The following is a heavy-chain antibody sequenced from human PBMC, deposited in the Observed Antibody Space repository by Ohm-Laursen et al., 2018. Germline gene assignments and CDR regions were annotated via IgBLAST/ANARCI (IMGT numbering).Heavy chain of an antibody. V-gene: IGHV4-59*04. CDR3: ARAFWNGYNDAFDV. D-gene: IGHD3-3*01. Sequence: GTLSLTCTVSVGSISSYYWSWIRQPPGKGLEWIGNIYYSGSTYYNPSLRSRVSISIHTSQNQFSLKLSSVTATDTAVYYCARAFWNGYNDAFDVWGQGTMVTVSS. J-gene: IGHJ3*01. CDR1: VGSISSYY. CDR2: IYYSGST.